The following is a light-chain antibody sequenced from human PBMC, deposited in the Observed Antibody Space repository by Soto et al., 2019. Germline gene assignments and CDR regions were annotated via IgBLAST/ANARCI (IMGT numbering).Light chain of an antibody. CDR3: QQADISQLT. V-gene: IGKV1-12*01. J-gene: IGKJ4*01. CDR2: ATS. CDR1: QAIGDW. Sequence: DIQMTQSPSSVSASVGDRVTITCRASQAIGDWLAWYQQKPGKAPNLLIYATSTFQSGVPSRFSGRGSETEFSLTISSLQPEDFAPYYCQQADISQLTFGGGTRVES.